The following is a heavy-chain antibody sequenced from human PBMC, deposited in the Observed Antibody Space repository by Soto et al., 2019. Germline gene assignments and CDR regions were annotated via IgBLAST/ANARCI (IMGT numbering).Heavy chain of an antibody. Sequence: GYPLRPFCGASGFPFSDFFMSWVSPAAGKGLEWISHISDSATTMYYADSVKGRFTIYRDNARKSLFLHMNSLRAEDTAVYYCARDTAFISSGLFNPWGQGTLVTVSS. CDR3: ARDTAFISSGLFNP. J-gene: IGHJ5*02. CDR2: ISDSATTM. D-gene: IGHD3-22*01. V-gene: IGHV3-11*01. CDR1: GFPFSDFF.